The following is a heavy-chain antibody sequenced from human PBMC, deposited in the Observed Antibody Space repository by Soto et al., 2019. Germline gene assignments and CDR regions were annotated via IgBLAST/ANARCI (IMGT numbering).Heavy chain of an antibody. CDR2: ISSSSSYI. Sequence: EVQLVESGGGLVKPGGSLRLSCAASGFTFSSYSMNWVRQAPGKGLEWVSSISSSSSYIYYADSVKGRFTISRDNAKNSLYLQMNRLRAEDTAVYYCARDREAARRLNWFDPWGQGTLVTVSS. D-gene: IGHD6-6*01. V-gene: IGHV3-21*01. CDR1: GFTFSSYS. CDR3: ARDREAARRLNWFDP. J-gene: IGHJ5*02.